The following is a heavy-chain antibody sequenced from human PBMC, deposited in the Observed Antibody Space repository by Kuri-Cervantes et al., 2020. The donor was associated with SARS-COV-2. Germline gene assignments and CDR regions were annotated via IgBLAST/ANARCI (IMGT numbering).Heavy chain of an antibody. CDR2: TRSEGITK. J-gene: IGHJ6*02. V-gene: IGHV3-30*02. CDR3: ARELQRDIVVVVAAAHYCGMDV. CDR1: GFTFTNYG. D-gene: IGHD2-15*01. Sequence: GESLKISCAASGFTFTNYGMHWVRQAPGKGLEWVAFTRSEGITKYYGDSVRGRFTISRDNSKNTLYLQMNSLRPEDTAVYYCARELQRDIVVVVAAAHYCGMDVWGQGTTVTVSS.